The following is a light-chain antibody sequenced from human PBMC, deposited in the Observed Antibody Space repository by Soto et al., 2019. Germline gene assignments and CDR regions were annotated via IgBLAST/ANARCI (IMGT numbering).Light chain of an antibody. CDR3: QHYDSYSPWM. V-gene: IGKV1-39*01. CDR2: DAA. J-gene: IGKJ1*01. CDR1: QNINTY. Sequence: DIQMTQSPYSLSAAVGDRVTIACRASQNINTYLNWYQQKPGKAPKLLMFDAASLQSGVPSRFSGSGSRTDFTLTITSLQPDDSATYYCQHYDSYSPWMFGQGTKVDIK.